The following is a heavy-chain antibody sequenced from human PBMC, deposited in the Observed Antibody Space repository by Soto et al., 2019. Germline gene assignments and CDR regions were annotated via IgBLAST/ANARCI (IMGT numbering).Heavy chain of an antibody. J-gene: IGHJ6*02. CDR3: ARGDSTDCSNGVCSFFYNHDMDV. CDR2: INPNDGGT. CDR1: GYTFINYY. Sequence: GASVKVSCKTSGYTFINYYLQWVRQAPGQGLEWMGRINPNDGGTIYAQNFQGRVTMTRDPSISTAYMELSRLTSDDTAIYYCARGDSTDCSNGVCSFFYNHDMDVWGQGTTVTVSS. D-gene: IGHD2-8*01. V-gene: IGHV1-2*06.